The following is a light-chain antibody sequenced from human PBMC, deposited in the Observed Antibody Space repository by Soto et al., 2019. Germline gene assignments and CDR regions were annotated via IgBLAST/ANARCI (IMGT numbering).Light chain of an antibody. CDR3: MQALQTPYT. Sequence: DLVMTQSPLSLPVTPGEPASISCRSSQSLLHSNGYNYLDWYLQKPGQSPQLLIYLDSNRACGVPDRFSGSGSGTDFTLKISRVEAEDVGVYYCMQALQTPYTFGQGTKLEIK. J-gene: IGKJ2*01. CDR1: QSLLHSNGYNY. V-gene: IGKV2-28*01. CDR2: LDS.